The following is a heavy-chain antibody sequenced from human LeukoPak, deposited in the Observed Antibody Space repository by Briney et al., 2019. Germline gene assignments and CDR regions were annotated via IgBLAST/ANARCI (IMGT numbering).Heavy chain of an antibody. CDR3: AGGELRLEFDY. J-gene: IGHJ4*02. CDR2: IYYSGST. Sequence: PSETLSLTCTVSGGSISSSSYYWGWIRQPPGKGLEWIGSIYYSGSTYYNPSLKSRVTISVDTSKNQFSLKLSSVTAADTAVYYCAGGELRLEFDYWGQGTLVTVS. V-gene: IGHV4-39*01. D-gene: IGHD1-26*01. CDR1: GGSISSSSYY.